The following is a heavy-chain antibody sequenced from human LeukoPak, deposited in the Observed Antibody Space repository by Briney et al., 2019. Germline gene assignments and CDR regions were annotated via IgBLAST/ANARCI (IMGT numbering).Heavy chain of an antibody. CDR2: ISGSGGST. V-gene: IGHV3-23*01. J-gene: IGHJ3*02. Sequence: GGSLRLSCAASGFTFSSYAMSWVRQAPGKGLEWVSAISGSGGSTYYADSVKGRFTISRDNSKNTLYLQMNSLRAEDTAVYYCARSRTYIVVVVAATSDAFDIWGQGTMVTVSS. D-gene: IGHD2-15*01. CDR1: GFTFSSYA. CDR3: ARSRTYIVVVVAATSDAFDI.